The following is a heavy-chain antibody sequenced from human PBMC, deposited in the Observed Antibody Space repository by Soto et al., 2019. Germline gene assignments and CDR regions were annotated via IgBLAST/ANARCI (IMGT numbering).Heavy chain of an antibody. CDR2: IYYSGST. D-gene: IGHD2-15*01. V-gene: IGHV4-59*08. J-gene: IGHJ4*02. CDR3: ARLPVVAATTLDY. Sequence: SETLSLTCTVSGGSISSYYWSWIWQPPGKGLEWIGYIYYSGSTNYNPSLKSRVTISVDTSKNQFSLKLSSVTAADTAVYYCARLPVVAATTLDYWGQGTLVTVSS. CDR1: GGSISSYY.